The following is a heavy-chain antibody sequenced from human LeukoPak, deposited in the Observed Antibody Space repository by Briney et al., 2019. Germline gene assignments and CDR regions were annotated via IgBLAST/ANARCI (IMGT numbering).Heavy chain of an antibody. CDR2: IKSKTDGGTT. CDR3: TTDYDFWRGYYSFAY. CDR1: GFTFSNAW. Sequence: GGSLRLSCAASGFTFSNAWMSWVRQAPGKGLEWVGRIKSKTDGGTTDYAAPVKGRFTISRDDSKNTLYLQMNSLKTEDTAIYYCTTDYDFWRGYYSFAYWGQGTLVTVSS. J-gene: IGHJ4*02. D-gene: IGHD3-3*01. V-gene: IGHV3-15*01.